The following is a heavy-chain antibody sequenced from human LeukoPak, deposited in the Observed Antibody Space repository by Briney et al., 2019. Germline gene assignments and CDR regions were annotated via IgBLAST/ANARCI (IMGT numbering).Heavy chain of an antibody. Sequence: SVKVSCKASGGTFSSYAISWVRQAPGQGLEWMGGIIPIFGTANHAQKFQGRVTITTDESTSTAYMELSSLRSEDTAVYYCARPFSPYYDSSGYYFDYWGQGTLVTVSS. V-gene: IGHV1-69*05. D-gene: IGHD3-22*01. CDR3: ARPFSPYYDSSGYYFDY. CDR2: IIPIFGTA. CDR1: GGTFSSYA. J-gene: IGHJ4*02.